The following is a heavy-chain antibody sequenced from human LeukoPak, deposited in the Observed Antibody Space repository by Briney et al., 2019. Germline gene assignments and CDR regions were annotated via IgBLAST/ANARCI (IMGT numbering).Heavy chain of an antibody. D-gene: IGHD3-10*01. V-gene: IGHV5-51*01. Sequence: GESLKISCKGSGYRFTSYWIAWARQMPGKGLEWMGIIYPGDSETRSRPSFEGQVTISADKSISTAYLQWSSLKASDTAMYYCARLAYYYGSGGYYFDYWGQGTLVTVSS. CDR2: IYPGDSET. CDR1: GYRFTSYW. J-gene: IGHJ4*02. CDR3: ARLAYYYGSGGYYFDY.